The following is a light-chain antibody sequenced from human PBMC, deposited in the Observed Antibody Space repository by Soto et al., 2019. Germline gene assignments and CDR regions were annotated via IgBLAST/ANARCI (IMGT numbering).Light chain of an antibody. CDR1: QSVGSN. J-gene: IGKJ2*01. CDR2: DAS. V-gene: IGKV3-15*01. Sequence: EIVMTQSPLTLSASPGERAIFSCRASQSVGSNIVWYQQKPGQSPRLLVYDASTRAAAIPARFSGSGSGTEFTLTIKTLQPEDFAVYYCQQYYQWPSYNCGQGTKVDIK. CDR3: QQYYQWPSYN.